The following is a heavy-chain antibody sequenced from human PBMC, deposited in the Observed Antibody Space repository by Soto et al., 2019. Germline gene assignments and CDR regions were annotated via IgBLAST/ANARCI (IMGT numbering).Heavy chain of an antibody. J-gene: IGHJ5*02. CDR3: ARGYSSSWYNRFDP. V-gene: IGHV4-34*01. CDR2: INHSGST. CDR1: GGSFSGYY. D-gene: IGHD6-13*01. Sequence: PSETLSLTCAVYGGSFSGYYWSWIRQPPGKGLEWIGEINHSGSTNYNPSLKSRVTISVDTSKNQFSLKLSSVTAADTAVYYCARGYSSSWYNRFDPWGQGTLVTVSS.